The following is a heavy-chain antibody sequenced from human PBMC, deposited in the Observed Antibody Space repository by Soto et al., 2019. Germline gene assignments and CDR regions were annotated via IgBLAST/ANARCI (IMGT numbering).Heavy chain of an antibody. CDR2: ISYDGSNK. V-gene: IGHV3-30*18. D-gene: IGHD2-15*01. CDR3: AKEPWVVAAGVSYYYYVDV. Sequence: QVQLVESGGGVVQPGRSLRLSCAASGFTFSSYGMHWVRQAPGKGLEWVAVISYDGSNKYYTDSMKGRFTISRDNSKNTLYLQMNSLRAEDTAVYYCAKEPWVVAAGVSYYYYVDVWGKGTTVTVSS. CDR1: GFTFSSYG. J-gene: IGHJ6*03.